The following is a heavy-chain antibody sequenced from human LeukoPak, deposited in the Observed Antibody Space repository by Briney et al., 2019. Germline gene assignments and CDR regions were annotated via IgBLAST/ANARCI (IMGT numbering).Heavy chain of an antibody. Sequence: PGGSLRLSCAASGFTFDDYAMHWVRQAPGEGLEWVAGINWNSVSAVYADSLKGRLTISRDNAKNSLFLQMNSLKTEDTAFYYCAKGARSSSGYTTDWGQGILVTVSS. D-gene: IGHD3-22*01. CDR2: INWNSVSA. J-gene: IGHJ4*02. CDR1: GFTFDDYA. V-gene: IGHV3-9*01. CDR3: AKGARSSSGYTTD.